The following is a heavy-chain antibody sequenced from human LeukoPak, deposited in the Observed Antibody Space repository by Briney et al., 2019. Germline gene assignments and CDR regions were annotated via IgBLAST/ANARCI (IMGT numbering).Heavy chain of an antibody. Sequence: SETLSLTCAVYGGSFNDYYWSWIRQPPGKGLEWIGEINHSGSTNYNPSLKSRVTISVDTSKNQFSLKLSSVTAADTAVYYCARGGQLADYWGQGTLVTVST. CDR2: INHSGST. CDR1: GGSFNDYY. J-gene: IGHJ4*02. V-gene: IGHV4-34*01. D-gene: IGHD6-13*01. CDR3: ARGGQLADY.